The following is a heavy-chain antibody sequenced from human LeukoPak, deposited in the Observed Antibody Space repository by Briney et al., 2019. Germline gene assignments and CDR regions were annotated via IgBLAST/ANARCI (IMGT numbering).Heavy chain of an antibody. V-gene: IGHV3-7*01. J-gene: IGHJ4*02. CDR3: AREYYYDSSGYGSFGY. D-gene: IGHD3-22*01. Sequence: GGSLRLSCAASGFTFSYFWMSWVRQAPGKGLEWVANIKEDGSEKYYADSVKGRFTISRDNAKNSLYLQMNSLRAEDTAVYYCAREYYYDSSGYGSFGYWGQGTLVTVSS. CDR2: IKEDGSEK. CDR1: GFTFSYFW.